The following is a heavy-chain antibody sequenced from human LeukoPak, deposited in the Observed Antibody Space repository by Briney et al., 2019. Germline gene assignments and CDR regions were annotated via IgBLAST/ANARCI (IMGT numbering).Heavy chain of an antibody. D-gene: IGHD3-10*01. Sequence: ASVKVSCKASGYTFTSYAMHWVRQAPGQRLEWMGWINAGNGNTKYSQEFQGRVTINRDTSASTAYMELSSLRSEDMAVYYCARGLLWFGEFHHFDYWGQGTLVTVSS. CDR2: INAGNGNT. CDR1: GYTFTSYA. CDR3: ARGLLWFGEFHHFDY. J-gene: IGHJ4*02. V-gene: IGHV1-3*03.